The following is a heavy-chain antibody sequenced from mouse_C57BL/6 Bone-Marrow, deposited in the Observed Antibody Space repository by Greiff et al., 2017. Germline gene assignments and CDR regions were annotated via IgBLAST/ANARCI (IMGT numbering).Heavy chain of an antibody. CDR3: RGGGSFDY. V-gene: IGHV14-4*01. Sequence: EVQLQQSGAELVRPGASVKLSCTASGFNIKDDYMHWVKQRPEQGLEWIGWIDPENGDTEYAPKFQGKATITADTSSNTAYLQLSSLTSEDTAVYYCRGGGSFDYWGQGTTLTVSS. CDR2: IDPENGDT. J-gene: IGHJ2*01. CDR1: GFNIKDDY.